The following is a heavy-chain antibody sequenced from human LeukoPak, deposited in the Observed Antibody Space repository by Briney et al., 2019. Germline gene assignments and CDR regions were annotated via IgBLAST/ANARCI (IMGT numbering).Heavy chain of an antibody. D-gene: IGHD3-22*01. CDR1: GGSISSYY. V-gene: IGHV4-59*01. Sequence: SETLSLTCTVSGGSISSYYWSWIRQPPGKGLEWIGYIYYSGSTNYNPSLKSRVIISVDTSKNQFSLKLSSVTAADTAVYYCARSKFSYYYDSSGYYYDYWGQGTLVTVSS. CDR3: ARSKFSYYYDSSGYYYDY. J-gene: IGHJ4*02. CDR2: IYYSGST.